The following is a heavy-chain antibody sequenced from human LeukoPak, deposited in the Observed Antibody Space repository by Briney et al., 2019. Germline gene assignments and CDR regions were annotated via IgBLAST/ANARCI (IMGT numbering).Heavy chain of an antibody. V-gene: IGHV1-8*02. CDR3: ARGPGSDYSSSWYHYYYYYYMDI. Sequence: ASVKVSCKASGYTFTSYDINWVRQATGQGLEWMGWMNPNSGNTGYAQKFQGRVTMTRNTSISTAYMELSSLRSEDTAVYYCARGPGSDYSSSWYHYYYYYYMDIWGKGTTVTISS. CDR1: GYTFTSYD. D-gene: IGHD6-13*01. J-gene: IGHJ6*03. CDR2: MNPNSGNT.